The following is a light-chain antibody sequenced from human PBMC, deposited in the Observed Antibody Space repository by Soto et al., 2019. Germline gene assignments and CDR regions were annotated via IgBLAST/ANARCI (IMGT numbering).Light chain of an antibody. CDR1: QNIGKY. CDR3: QQSYNLPRT. Sequence: DIQMTQSPSSLSASSGDRVTITCRASQNIGKYLIWYQQKPGRPPKVLVYGASNLQSGVSSRFSGDGFGTEFSLTINSLQPEDFATYYCQQSYNLPRTFGQGTTLETK. J-gene: IGKJ2*01. V-gene: IGKV1-39*01. CDR2: GAS.